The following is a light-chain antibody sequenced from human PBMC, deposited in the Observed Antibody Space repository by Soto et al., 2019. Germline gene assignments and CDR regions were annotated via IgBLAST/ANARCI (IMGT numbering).Light chain of an antibody. CDR1: QSVSSY. CDR3: QQRSTWPPVT. CDR2: DAS. Sequence: EIVLTQSPATLSLSPGERATLSCRASQSVSSYLAWYQQKPGQAPRLLIYDASNRATGIQARFSGSGSGTDFTLSISRLEPEDFAIYYFQQRSTWPPVTFGGGTKVEIK. V-gene: IGKV3-11*01. J-gene: IGKJ4*01.